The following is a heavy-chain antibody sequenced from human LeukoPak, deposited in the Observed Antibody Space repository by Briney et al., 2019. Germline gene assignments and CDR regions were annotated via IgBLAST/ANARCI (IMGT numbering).Heavy chain of an antibody. CDR2: IYYSGSS. D-gene: IGHD3-22*01. V-gene: IGHV4-39*01. CDR3: ARGVDSSKVRD. CDR1: GGSISSSSYY. Sequence: SETLSLTCTVSGGSISSSSYYWGWVRQPPGKGLEWIATIYYSGSSYYNPSLKSRVTISVDTSKNQFSLKLSSVTAADTAVYYCARGVDSSKVRDWGQGTLVTVSS. J-gene: IGHJ4*02.